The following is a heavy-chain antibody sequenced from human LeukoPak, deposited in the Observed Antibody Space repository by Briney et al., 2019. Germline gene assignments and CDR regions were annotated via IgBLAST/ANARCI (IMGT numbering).Heavy chain of an antibody. CDR1: GFTFSSYD. CDR2: ISGSGGST. J-gene: IGHJ4*02. V-gene: IGHV3-23*01. Sequence: GGSLRLSCAAPGFTFSSYDMHWVRQAPGKGLEWVSAISGSGGSTYYADSVKGRFTISRDNSKNTLYLQMNSLRAEDTAVYYCAKDPVGIAAAGSFDYWGQGTLVTVSS. CDR3: AKDPVGIAAAGSFDY. D-gene: IGHD6-13*01.